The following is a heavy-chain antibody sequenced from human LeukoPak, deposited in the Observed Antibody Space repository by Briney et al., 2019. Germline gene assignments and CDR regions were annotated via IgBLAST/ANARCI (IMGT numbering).Heavy chain of an antibody. CDR2: IYTSEST. V-gene: IGHV4-4*09. CDR1: GGSISSYY. Sequence: SETRSLTCTVSGGSISSYYWSWIRQPPGKGLEWIGYIYTSESTNYNPSLKSRVTISVDTSKNQFSLKLSSVTAADTAMYYCARHRYSGYDLSRSFDPWGQGTLVTVSS. D-gene: IGHD5-12*01. J-gene: IGHJ5*02. CDR3: ARHRYSGYDLSRSFDP.